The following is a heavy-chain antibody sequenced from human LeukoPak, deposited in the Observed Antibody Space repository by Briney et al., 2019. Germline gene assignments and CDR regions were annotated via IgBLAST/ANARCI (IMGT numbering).Heavy chain of an antibody. CDR3: ARPADITMIVVASRGVDY. V-gene: IGHV1-2*06. Sequence: ASVKVSCKASGYTFTGYYMHWGRQAPGQGLGWMGRINPNSGGTNYAQKFQGRVTMTRDTSISTAYMELSRLRSDDTAVYYCARPADITMIVVASRGVDYWGQGTLVTVSS. CDR2: INPNSGGT. J-gene: IGHJ4*02. D-gene: IGHD3-22*01. CDR1: GYTFTGYY.